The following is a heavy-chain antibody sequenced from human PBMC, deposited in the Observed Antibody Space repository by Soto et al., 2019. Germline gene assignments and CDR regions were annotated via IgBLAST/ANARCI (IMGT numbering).Heavy chain of an antibody. D-gene: IGHD2-8*01. CDR3: ARDVRGVSARDYFDY. Sequence: QVQLVQSGAEVKKPGSSVKVSCKASGGTFSSYAISWVRQAPGQGLEWMGGIIPIFGTANYAQKFQGRVTIAADESTSTAYMELSSLRSEDTAVYYCARDVRGVSARDYFDYWGQGTLVTVSS. V-gene: IGHV1-69*12. CDR2: IIPIFGTA. J-gene: IGHJ4*02. CDR1: GGTFSSYA.